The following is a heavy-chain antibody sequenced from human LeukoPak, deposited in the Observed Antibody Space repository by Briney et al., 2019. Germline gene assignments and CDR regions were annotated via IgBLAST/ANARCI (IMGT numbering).Heavy chain of an antibody. CDR1: GGSFSGYY. D-gene: IGHD5-24*01. CDR2: INHSGST. Sequence: SETLSLTCAVYGGSFSGYYWSWIRQPPGKGLEWIGEINHSGSTNYNPSLKSRVTISVDTSKNQFSLKLSSVTAADTAVYYCARYRGFRRGLQGHDAFDIWGQGTMVTVSS. CDR3: ARYRGFRRGLQGHDAFDI. V-gene: IGHV4-34*01. J-gene: IGHJ3*02.